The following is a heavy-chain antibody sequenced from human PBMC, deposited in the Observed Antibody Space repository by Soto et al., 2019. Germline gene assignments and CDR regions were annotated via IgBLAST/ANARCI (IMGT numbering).Heavy chain of an antibody. J-gene: IGHJ6*02. CDR3: VRDGAYSSSRCYDGMDV. CDR2: INPNSGGT. CDR1: GYTFTGYY. Sequence: QVQLVQSGAEVKKPGASVKVSCKASGYTFTGYYMHWVRQAPGQGLEWMGWINPNSGGTNYAQKFQGWVTMTRDTSISTAYMELSRLRSDYTAVYYCVRDGAYSSSRCYDGMDVWGQGTTVTVSS. D-gene: IGHD6-6*01. V-gene: IGHV1-2*04.